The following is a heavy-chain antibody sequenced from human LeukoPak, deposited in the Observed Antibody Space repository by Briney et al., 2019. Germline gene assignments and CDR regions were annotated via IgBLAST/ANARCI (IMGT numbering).Heavy chain of an antibody. CDR3: ARGVATLDY. J-gene: IGHJ4*02. D-gene: IGHD5-12*01. CDR2: IWYDGSNK. V-gene: IGHV3-33*01. CDR1: GFTFSSYG. Sequence: PGRSLRLSYAASGFTFSSYGMHWVRQAPGKGLEWVAVIWYDGSNKYYADSVKGRFTISRDNSKNTLYLQMNSLRAEDTAVYYCARGVATLDYWGQGTLVTVSS.